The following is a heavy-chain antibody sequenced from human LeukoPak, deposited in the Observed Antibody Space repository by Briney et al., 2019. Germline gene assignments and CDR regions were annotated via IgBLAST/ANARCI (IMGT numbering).Heavy chain of an antibody. J-gene: IGHJ6*03. CDR1: GFTFSSYS. CDR3: ARGGAVDYYYYYMDV. D-gene: IGHD4-23*01. Sequence: GGSLRLSCAASGFTFSSYSMNWVRQAPGKGLEWVSSISSSSSYIYYADSVKGRFTISRDNAKNSLYLQMNSLRAEDTAVYYCARGGAVDYYYYYMDVWGKGTTVTVSS. V-gene: IGHV3-21*01. CDR2: ISSSSSYI.